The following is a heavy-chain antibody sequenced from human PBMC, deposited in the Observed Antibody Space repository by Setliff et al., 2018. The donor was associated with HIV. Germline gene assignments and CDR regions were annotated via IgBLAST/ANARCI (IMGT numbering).Heavy chain of an antibody. CDR3: ARGSGPAAFYSYYYYMDV. CDR1: GFTFGDYA. D-gene: IGHD2-2*01. V-gene: IGHV3-11*04. Sequence: GGSLRLSCIASGFTFGDYAMTWVRQAPGKGLEWVSYISSSGSTIYYADSVKGRFTISRDNAKNSLYLQMNSLRAEDTAVYYCARGSGPAAFYSYYYYMDVWGKGTTVTVSS. J-gene: IGHJ6*03. CDR2: ISSSGSTI.